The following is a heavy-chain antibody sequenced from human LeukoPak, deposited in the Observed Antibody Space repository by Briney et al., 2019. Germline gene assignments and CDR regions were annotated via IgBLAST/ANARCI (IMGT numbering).Heavy chain of an antibody. Sequence: SVNVSCLASGCIFSSYALSGVGPPPAQGREGMGGMISIFGTAIYAQKFQGRVTITADESTSTAYMELSSLRSEDTAVYYCARRVGIAARPGRYYFDYWGQGTLVTVSS. CDR3: ARRVGIAARPGRYYFDY. CDR1: GCIFSSYA. J-gene: IGHJ4*02. V-gene: IGHV1-69*01. CDR2: MISIFGTA. D-gene: IGHD6-6*01.